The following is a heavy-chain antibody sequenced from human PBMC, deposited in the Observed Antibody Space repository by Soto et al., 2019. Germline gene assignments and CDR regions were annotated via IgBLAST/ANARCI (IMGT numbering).Heavy chain of an antibody. J-gene: IGHJ4*02. V-gene: IGHV3-30*03. CDR1: GFTFSSYG. CDR2: ISYDGSNK. Sequence: GGSLRLSCAASGFTFSSYGMHWVRQAPGKGLEWVAVISYDGSNKYYADSVKGRFTISRDNSKNTLYLQMNSLRAEDTAVYYCARAPYSSGSYYFDYWGQGTLVTVSS. D-gene: IGHD6-19*01. CDR3: ARAPYSSGSYYFDY.